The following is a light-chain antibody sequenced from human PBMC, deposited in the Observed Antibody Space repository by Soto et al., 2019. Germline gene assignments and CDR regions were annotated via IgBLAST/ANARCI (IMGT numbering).Light chain of an antibody. J-gene: IGKJ5*01. CDR1: QSINTN. Sequence: EIVMTQSPATLSVSPGEGATLSCRASQSINTNLAWYQQKPGQAPRLLIYDASNRATGIPARFNGSGSGTDFTLTISSLVPEDFAVYYCQQRSNWPRSITFGPGTRLEIK. CDR3: QQRSNWPRSIT. V-gene: IGKV3-11*01. CDR2: DAS.